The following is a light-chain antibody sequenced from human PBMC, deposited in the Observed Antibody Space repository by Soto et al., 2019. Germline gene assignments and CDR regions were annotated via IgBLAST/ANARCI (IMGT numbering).Light chain of an antibody. J-gene: IGKJ1*01. Sequence: DIQMTQSPSSLSASVGDRVTITCRASQSISSYLNWYQQKPGKAPKLLIYDASSLESGVPSRFSGSGSGTEFTLTISSLQTDDFSTYYCQQYHSYWTFGQGTKVDIK. CDR3: QQYHSYWT. CDR1: QSISSY. V-gene: IGKV1-5*01. CDR2: DAS.